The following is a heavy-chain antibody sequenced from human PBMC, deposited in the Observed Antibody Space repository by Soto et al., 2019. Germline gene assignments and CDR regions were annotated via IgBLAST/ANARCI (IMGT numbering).Heavy chain of an antibody. CDR2: IWYDGSNK. V-gene: IGHV3-33*01. CDR1: GFTFSSYG. CDR3: ARIPQIAVAGTRFGYFDL. D-gene: IGHD6-19*01. J-gene: IGHJ2*01. Sequence: PGGSLRLACGSSGFTFSSYGMHCVLHAPGKGLEWVAVIWYDGSNKYYADSVKGRFTISRDNSKNTLYLQMNSLGAEDTAVYYCARIPQIAVAGTRFGYFDLWGRGTLVTVS.